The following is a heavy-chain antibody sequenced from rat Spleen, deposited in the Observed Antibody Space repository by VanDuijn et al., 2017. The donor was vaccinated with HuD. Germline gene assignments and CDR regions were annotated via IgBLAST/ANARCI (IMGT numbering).Heavy chain of an antibody. CDR1: GFTFSDYG. Sequence: EVQLVESGGGLVRPGRSLTLSCVASGFTFSDYGMHWIRQAPKKGLEWIAMIYYDSSKIYFADTVKGRFTISRDNSKNTLYLEMNSLRSEDTGMYYCAAGGGDWGQGVMVTVSS. CDR3: AAGGGD. CDR2: IYYDSSKI. D-gene: IGHD1-11*01. V-gene: IGHV5-54*01. J-gene: IGHJ2*01.